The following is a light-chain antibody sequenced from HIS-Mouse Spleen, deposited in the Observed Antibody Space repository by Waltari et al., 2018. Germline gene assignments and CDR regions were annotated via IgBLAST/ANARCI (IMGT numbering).Light chain of an antibody. Sequence: EIVLTQSPATLSLSPGERATLPCRASQSVSRYLAWYQQKPGQAPRLLIYDASNRATGIPARFSGSGSGTDFTLTISSLEPEDFAVYYCQQRSNWPRIFTFGPGTKVDIK. J-gene: IGKJ3*01. CDR3: QQRSNWPRIFT. CDR1: QSVSRY. CDR2: DAS. V-gene: IGKV3-11*01.